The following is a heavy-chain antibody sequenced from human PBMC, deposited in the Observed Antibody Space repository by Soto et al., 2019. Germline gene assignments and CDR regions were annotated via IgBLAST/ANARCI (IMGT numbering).Heavy chain of an antibody. V-gene: IGHV3-48*03. D-gene: IGHD2-2*01. Sequence: GGSLRLSCAASGFTFSTYEFNWVRQAPGRGLEWISYISVSGNIIKYAESVKGRFTISRDNADNSLHLHMSNLRVDDTALYFCVRDTMRASAAASLDYWGQGTQVTDSS. CDR3: VRDTMRASAAASLDY. CDR2: ISVSGNII. CDR1: GFTFSTYE. J-gene: IGHJ4*02.